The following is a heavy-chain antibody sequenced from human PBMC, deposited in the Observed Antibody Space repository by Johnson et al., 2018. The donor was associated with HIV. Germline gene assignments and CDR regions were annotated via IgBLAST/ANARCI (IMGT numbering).Heavy chain of an antibody. V-gene: IGHV3-30-3*01. CDR2: ISYDGSNK. D-gene: IGHD3-22*01. CDR3: ARDEGIVVVSHAFDI. CDR1: GFTFSSYA. J-gene: IGHJ3*02. Sequence: VQLVESGGGVVQPGRSLRLSCAASGFTFSSYAMHWVRQAPGKGLEWVAVISYDGSNKYYADSVKGRFTISRDNSKNTLYLQMNSLRAEDTAVYYCARDEGIVVVSHAFDIWGQGTMVTVSS.